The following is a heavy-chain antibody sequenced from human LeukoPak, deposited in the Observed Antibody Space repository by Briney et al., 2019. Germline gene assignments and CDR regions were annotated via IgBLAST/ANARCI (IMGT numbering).Heavy chain of an antibody. J-gene: IGHJ6*03. CDR3: ATNPMTGYHLGDHFYFYMAV. D-gene: IGHD1-20*01. Sequence: GASVKVSCKASGVTFNSYAISWVRQAPGQGQESIGGLRPVFGPINSAQKFQDRVTLSKDDSTTTAYMALRSLRSEDTAVYYCATNPMTGYHLGDHFYFYMAVWGKGTTVTVS. V-gene: IGHV1-69*05. CDR1: GVTFNSYA. CDR2: LRPVFGPI.